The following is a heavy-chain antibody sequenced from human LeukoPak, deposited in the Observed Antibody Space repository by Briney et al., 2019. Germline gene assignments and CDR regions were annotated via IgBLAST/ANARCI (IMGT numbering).Heavy chain of an antibody. V-gene: IGHV1-18*01. D-gene: IGHD2-2*02. Sequence: GASVKVSCKASGYTFTSYGISWVRQAPGQGLEWMGWISAYNGNTNYAQKLQGRVTMTTDTSTSTAYMELRSLRSDDTAVYYCARATGLGYCSSTSCYSSAFDIWGQGTMVTVSS. CDR2: ISAYNGNT. CDR1: GYTFTSYG. J-gene: IGHJ3*02. CDR3: ARATGLGYCSSTSCYSSAFDI.